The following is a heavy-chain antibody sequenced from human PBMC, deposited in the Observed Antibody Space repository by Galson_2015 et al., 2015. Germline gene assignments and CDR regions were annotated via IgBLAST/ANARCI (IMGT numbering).Heavy chain of an antibody. D-gene: IGHD3-3*01. CDR3: AGNSNAYYDFWSGYYNDYYYYMDV. V-gene: IGHV3-48*02. J-gene: IGHJ6*03. Sequence: SLRLSCAASGFTSSSYSMNWVRQAPGKGLEWVSYISSSSSTIYYADSVKGRFTISRDNAKNSLYLQMNSLRDGDTAVYYCAGNSNAYYDFWSGYYNDYYYYMDVWGKGTTVTVSS. CDR2: ISSSSSTI. CDR1: GFTSSSYS.